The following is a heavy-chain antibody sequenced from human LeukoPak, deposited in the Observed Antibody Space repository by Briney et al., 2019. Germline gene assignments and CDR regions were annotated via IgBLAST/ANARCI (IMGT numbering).Heavy chain of an antibody. CDR3: ARLTMVRGVIYGTDWYFDL. V-gene: IGHV4-59*08. CDR2: IYYSGST. CDR1: GGSFSGYY. D-gene: IGHD3-10*01. Sequence: KSSETLSLTCAVYGGSFSGYYWSWIRQPPGKGLEWIGYIYYSGSTNYNPSLKSRITISVGTSKNQFSLKLSSVTAADTAVYYCARLTMVRGVIYGTDWYFDLWGRGTLVTVSS. J-gene: IGHJ2*01.